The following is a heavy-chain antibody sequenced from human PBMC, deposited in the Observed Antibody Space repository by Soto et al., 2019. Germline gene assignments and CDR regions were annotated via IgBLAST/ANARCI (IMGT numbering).Heavy chain of an antibody. CDR1: GCSISSYY. CDR2: IYYSGST. D-gene: IGHD3-3*01. V-gene: IGHV4-59*01. Sequence: SETLSLTCTVSGCSISSYYWSWIRQPPGKGLEWIGYIYYSGSTNYNPSLKSRVTISVDTSKNQFSLKLSSVTAAGTAVYYCAGSRITIFGVVEEGNWFDPWGQGTLVTVSS. J-gene: IGHJ5*02. CDR3: AGSRITIFGVVEEGNWFDP.